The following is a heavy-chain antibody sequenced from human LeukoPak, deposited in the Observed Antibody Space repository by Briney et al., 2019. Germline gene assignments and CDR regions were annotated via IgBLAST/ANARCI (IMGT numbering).Heavy chain of an antibody. D-gene: IGHD4-23*01. CDR1: GYTLTELS. Sequence: GASVKVSCKVSGYTLTELSMHWVRQAPGKGLEWMGGFDPEDGETIYAQKFQGRVTMTEDTSTDTAYMELSSLRSEDTAVYYCAKDCGDGGNRDYWGQGTLVTVSS. CDR2: FDPEDGET. V-gene: IGHV1-24*01. J-gene: IGHJ4*02. CDR3: AKDCGDGGNRDY.